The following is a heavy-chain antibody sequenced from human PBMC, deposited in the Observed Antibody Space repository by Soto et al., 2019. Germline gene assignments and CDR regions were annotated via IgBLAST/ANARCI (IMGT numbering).Heavy chain of an antibody. Sequence: GESLKISCKGSGYSFAGYWITWVRQKPGKGLEWMGRIDPSDSQTYYSPSFRGHVTISVTKSITTVFLQWSSLRASDTAMYYCAKQIYDSDTGPNFQYYFDSGVQGPRVTASS. V-gene: IGHV5-10-1*01. CDR1: GYSFAGYW. CDR2: IDPSDSQT. CDR3: AKQIYDSDTGPNFQYYFDS. J-gene: IGHJ4*02. D-gene: IGHD3-22*01.